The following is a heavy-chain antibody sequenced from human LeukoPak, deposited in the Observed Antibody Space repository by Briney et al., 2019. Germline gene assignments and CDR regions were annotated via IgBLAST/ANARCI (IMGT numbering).Heavy chain of an antibody. CDR3: AKSFDFSNGHSPILTPFDS. Sequence: PTGGSLRLSCAASGFTFSSSAMSWVRQAPGKGLEWVSFISARGISTYYADSVKGRFTISRDNSKNTLYLQMNSLRGDDIGVYYCAKSFDFSNGHSPILTPFDSWGQGTLVSVSS. CDR2: ISARGIST. V-gene: IGHV3-23*01. D-gene: IGHD3-3*01. J-gene: IGHJ4*02. CDR1: GFTFSSSA.